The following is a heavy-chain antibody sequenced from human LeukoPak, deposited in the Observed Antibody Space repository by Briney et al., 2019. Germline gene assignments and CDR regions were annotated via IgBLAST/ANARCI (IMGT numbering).Heavy chain of an antibody. J-gene: IGHJ4*02. V-gene: IGHV4-59*01. CDR3: ARDPIHRDGYNAE. CDR1: GPSISNFY. D-gene: IGHD5-24*01. Sequence: PSETLSLTCTVSGPSISNFYWSWIRQPPGRGLEWVGSINYSGTTNYNPSLKSRVTMSIDTSKNQVSLKLNSVTAADTAVYYCARDPIHRDGYNAEWGQGVLVSVSS. CDR2: INYSGTT.